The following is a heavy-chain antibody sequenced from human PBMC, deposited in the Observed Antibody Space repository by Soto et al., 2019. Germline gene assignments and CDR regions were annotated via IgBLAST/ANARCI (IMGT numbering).Heavy chain of an antibody. CDR2: IKYDDSEK. CDR3: AAWSRSHWFDY. CDR1: GLTIDTYW. V-gene: IGHV3-7*05. Sequence: EVQLVKSGGDSVQPGGSLRLSCLVSGLTIDTYWMGWFRQFPDKGLEWVANIKYDDSEKPYMDSVEGRFTISRDNAKNTLFLQMNRLRVEDTAVYYCAAWSRSHWFDYWGRGTLVTVSS. J-gene: IGHJ4*02. D-gene: IGHD1-1*01.